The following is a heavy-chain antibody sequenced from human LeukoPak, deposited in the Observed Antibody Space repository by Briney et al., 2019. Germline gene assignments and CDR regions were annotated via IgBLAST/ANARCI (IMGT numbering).Heavy chain of an antibody. CDR3: ARLKLGYNSSQPFDY. Sequence: PSETLSLTCTVSGGSISSSNYYWGWIRQPPGKGLEWIGSLHYSGSTYYNPSLKSRVTISVDTSKNEFSLKLSSVAAADTAVYYCARLKLGYNSSQPFDYWGQGTLVTVSS. CDR1: GGSISSSNYY. D-gene: IGHD6-13*01. J-gene: IGHJ4*02. CDR2: LHYSGST. V-gene: IGHV4-39*01.